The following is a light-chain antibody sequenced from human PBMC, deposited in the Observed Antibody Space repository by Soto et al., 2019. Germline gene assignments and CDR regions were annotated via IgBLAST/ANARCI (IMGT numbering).Light chain of an antibody. J-gene: IGKJ5*01. CDR2: GAA. V-gene: IGKV3-15*01. CDR3: QQYGNSPAIT. CDR1: QSVFSS. Sequence: EIVMTQSPATLSVSPGERATLSCRASQSVFSSLAWYQQKPGQAPRLLIYGAATRATGIPARFSGSGSGTEFTLTISSLQSEDFAVYYCQQYGNSPAITFGQGTRLEIK.